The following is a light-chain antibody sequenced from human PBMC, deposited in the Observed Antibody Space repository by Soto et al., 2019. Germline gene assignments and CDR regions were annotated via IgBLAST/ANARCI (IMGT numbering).Light chain of an antibody. CDR3: QQYGSSPAIT. Sequence: IVMSHSPDSLSLSLGDRATINCKSSQRVLYSSNNKNYLAWYQQKPGQPPKLLIYWASTRESGVPDRFSGSGSGTDFTLTISSLQAEDFAVYYCQQYGSSPAITFGQGTRLEIK. J-gene: IGKJ5*01. V-gene: IGKV4-1*01. CDR1: QRVLYSSNNKNY. CDR2: WAS.